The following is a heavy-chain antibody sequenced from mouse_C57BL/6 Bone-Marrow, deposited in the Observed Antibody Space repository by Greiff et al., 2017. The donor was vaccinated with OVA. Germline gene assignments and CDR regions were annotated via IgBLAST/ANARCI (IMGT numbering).Heavy chain of an antibody. CDR1: GYSFTGYF. D-gene: IGHD1-1*01. V-gene: IGHV1-20*01. J-gene: IGHJ1*03. Sequence: VQLKQSGPELVKPGDSVKISCKASGYSFTGYFMNWVMQSHGKSLEWIGRINPYNGDTFYNQKFKGKATLTVDKSSSTAHMELRSLTSEDSAVYYCVASLYYYGSHWYFDVWGTGTTVTVSS. CDR3: VASLYYYGSHWYFDV. CDR2: INPYNGDT.